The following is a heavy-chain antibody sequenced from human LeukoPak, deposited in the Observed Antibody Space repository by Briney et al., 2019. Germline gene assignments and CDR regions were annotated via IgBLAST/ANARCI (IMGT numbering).Heavy chain of an antibody. CDR2: IYYSGST. V-gene: IGHV4-61*08. D-gene: IGHD5-24*01. CDR1: GGSISSGGYY. J-gene: IGHJ4*02. CDR3: ARSDIDGRGYFDY. Sequence: SETLSLTCTVSGGSISSGGYYWSWIRQPPGKGLEWIGYIYYSGSTNYNPSLKSRVTISVDTSKNQFSLKLSSVTAADTAVYYCARSDIDGRGYFDYWGQGTLVTVSS.